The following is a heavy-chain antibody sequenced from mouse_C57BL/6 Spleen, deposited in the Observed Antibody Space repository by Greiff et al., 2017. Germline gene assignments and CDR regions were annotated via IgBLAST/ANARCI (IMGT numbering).Heavy chain of an antibody. Sequence: QVQLQQSGAELARPGASVKMSCKASGYTFTSYTMHWVKQRPGQGLEWIGYINPSSGYTKYNQKFKDKATLTADKSSSTSYMQLSSLTSEDSAVYYCAREPLTTVVVWYFDVWGKGTTVTVSS. D-gene: IGHD1-1*01. CDR3: AREPLTTVVVWYFDV. CDR1: GYTFTSYT. J-gene: IGHJ1*03. CDR2: INPSSGYT. V-gene: IGHV1-4*01.